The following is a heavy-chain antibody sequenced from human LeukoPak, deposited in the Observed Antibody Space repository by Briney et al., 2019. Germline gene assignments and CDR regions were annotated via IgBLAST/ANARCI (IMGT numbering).Heavy chain of an antibody. CDR1: GYTFTGYY. CDR3: ASTGSSWSGPTPDFDY. V-gene: IGHV1-69*13. J-gene: IGHJ4*02. D-gene: IGHD6-13*01. CDR2: IIPIFGTA. Sequence: SVKVSCKASGYTFTGYYMHWVRQAPGQGLEWMGGIIPIFGTANYAQKFQGRVTITADESTSTAYMELSSLRSEDTAVYYCASTGSSWSGPTPDFDYWGQGTLVTVSS.